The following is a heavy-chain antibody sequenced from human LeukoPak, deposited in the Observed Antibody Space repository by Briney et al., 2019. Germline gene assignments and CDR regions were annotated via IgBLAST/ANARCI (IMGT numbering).Heavy chain of an antibody. Sequence: SETLSLTCTVSGGSISSSSYYWGWIRQPPGKGLEWIGSIYCSGSTYYNPSLKSRVTISVDTSKNQFSLKLSSVTAADTAVYYCARHTQVYASFDYWGQGTLVTVSS. D-gene: IGHD2-8*01. V-gene: IGHV4-39*01. CDR3: ARHTQVYASFDY. J-gene: IGHJ4*02. CDR1: GGSISSSSYY. CDR2: IYCSGST.